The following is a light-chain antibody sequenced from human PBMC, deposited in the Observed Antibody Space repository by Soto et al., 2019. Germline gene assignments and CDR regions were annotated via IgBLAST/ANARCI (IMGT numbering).Light chain of an antibody. CDR2: GAS. Sequence: EIEMTQSPATLSVSPGERATLSCRASQSVSNNLAWYQQKPGQAPRLLIKGASTRATGIPARFSGSGSGTEFTLTISSLQSEDFAVYYCQEYSNWPPMYTFGQGTKLEI. J-gene: IGKJ2*01. CDR3: QEYSNWPPMYT. CDR1: QSVSNN. V-gene: IGKV3-15*01.